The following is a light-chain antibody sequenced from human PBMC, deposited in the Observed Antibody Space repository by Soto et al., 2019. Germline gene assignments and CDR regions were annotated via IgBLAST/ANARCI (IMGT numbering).Light chain of an antibody. CDR1: QSVLYNSNNKNY. J-gene: IGKJ1*01. CDR3: QQYYSSWT. CDR2: WAS. V-gene: IGKV4-1*01. Sequence: DIVMTQSPDSLAVSLGERATINCKCSQSVLYNSNNKNYLAWYQQKPGQPPKLLIYWASSRESGVPDRFSGSGSGTDFTLTISSLQAEDVAVYYCQQYYSSWTFGQGTKVEIK.